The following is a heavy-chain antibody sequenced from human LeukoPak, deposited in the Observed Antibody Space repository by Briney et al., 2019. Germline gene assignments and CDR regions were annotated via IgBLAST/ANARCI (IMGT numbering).Heavy chain of an antibody. Sequence: SETLSLTCTVSGGSISSSSYYWGWIRQPPGKELAWFGSIYYSGSTYYNPSHKSRVTISVDTSKNQFSLKLSSVTAADTAVYYCARTPPPGGYYYYYMDVWGKGTTVTVSS. CDR3: ARTPPPGGYYYYYMDV. J-gene: IGHJ6*03. V-gene: IGHV4-39*01. CDR1: GGSISSSSYY. D-gene: IGHD1-14*01. CDR2: IYYSGST.